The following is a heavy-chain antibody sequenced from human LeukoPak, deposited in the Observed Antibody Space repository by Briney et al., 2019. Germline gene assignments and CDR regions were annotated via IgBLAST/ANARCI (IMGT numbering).Heavy chain of an antibody. D-gene: IGHD2-21*02. J-gene: IGHJ3*02. Sequence: GESLKISCQGSGYSFTSYWIGWVRQMPGKGLEWMGIIYPGDSDTRYSPSFQGQVTISADKSISTAYLQWSSLKASDTAMYYCARGGGGCGGDCYSESDAFDIWGQGTMVTVSS. CDR2: IYPGDSDT. CDR3: ARGGGGCGGDCYSESDAFDI. V-gene: IGHV5-51*01. CDR1: GYSFTSYW.